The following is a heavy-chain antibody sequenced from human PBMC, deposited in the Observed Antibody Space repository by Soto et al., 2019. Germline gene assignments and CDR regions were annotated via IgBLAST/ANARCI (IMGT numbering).Heavy chain of an antibody. CDR1: GDSVSSNSAA. CDR3: ARGKRNYYDSSGPTYGMDV. Sequence: PSQALSLTCAISGDSVSSNSAAWSWIMQSPSRGLEWLGRTYYRSKWYNDYAVSVKSRITINPDTSKNQSSLQLNSVTPEDTAVYYCARGKRNYYDSSGPTYGMDVWGQGTTVTVSS. V-gene: IGHV6-1*01. CDR2: TYYRSKWYN. J-gene: IGHJ6*02. D-gene: IGHD3-22*01.